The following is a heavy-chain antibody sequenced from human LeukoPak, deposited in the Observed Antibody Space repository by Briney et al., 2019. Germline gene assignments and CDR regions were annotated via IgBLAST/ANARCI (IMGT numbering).Heavy chain of an antibody. D-gene: IGHD2-15*01. CDR3: ARAPAGCGGTCSFDY. CDR1: GASMSNSF. CDR2: IYSSGRT. V-gene: IGHV4-4*07. J-gene: IGHJ4*02. Sequence: SETLSLTCTVSGASMSNSFWSWIRQPAGKGLGWIGRIYSSGRTNYNPSLKSRVTLSIDTSNNQFSLKLTSVTAADTALYYCARAPAGCGGTCSFDYWGQGTLVTVS.